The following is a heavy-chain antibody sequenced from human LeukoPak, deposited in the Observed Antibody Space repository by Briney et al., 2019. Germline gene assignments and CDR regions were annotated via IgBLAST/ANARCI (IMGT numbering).Heavy chain of an antibody. D-gene: IGHD6-13*01. J-gene: IGHJ4*02. CDR2: IYTSGST. V-gene: IGHV4-4*07. Sequence: SETLSLTCTVSGGSISSYYWSWIRQPAGKGLEWIGRIYTSGSTNSNPSLKSRVTMSVDTSKNQFSLKLSSVTAADTAVHYCASLRAAGTIDSWGQGTLVTVSS. CDR1: GGSISSYY. CDR3: ASLRAAGTIDS.